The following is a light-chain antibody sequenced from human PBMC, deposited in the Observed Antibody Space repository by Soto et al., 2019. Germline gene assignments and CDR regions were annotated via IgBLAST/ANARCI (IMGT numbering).Light chain of an antibody. V-gene: IGKV3-20*01. CDR3: QQYGSSRT. CDR1: QSVGSRY. Sequence: EIVLTQSPGTLSLSPGETAALSCRASQSVGSRYLAWYQQKSGQAPRLLIYATSSRATGIPDRFSGSGSGTDFTLTIRRLEPEDFAVYYCQQYGSSRTFGQGTKVDIK. J-gene: IGKJ1*01. CDR2: ATS.